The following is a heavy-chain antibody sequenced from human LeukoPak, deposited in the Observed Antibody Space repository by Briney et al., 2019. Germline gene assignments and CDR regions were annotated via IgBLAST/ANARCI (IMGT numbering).Heavy chain of an antibody. CDR2: INHSGSA. D-gene: IGHD5-18*01. J-gene: IGHJ4*02. CDR1: GGTFSDYY. CDR3: VRGYSYAFDY. Sequence: SETLSLTCAVFGGTFSDYYWSWIRQPPGKGLEWIGEINHSGSANYNPSLQSRVTISVRTSKNQFSLKLTSVTAADTAVYYCVRGYSYAFDYWGRGTLVTVSS. V-gene: IGHV4-34*08.